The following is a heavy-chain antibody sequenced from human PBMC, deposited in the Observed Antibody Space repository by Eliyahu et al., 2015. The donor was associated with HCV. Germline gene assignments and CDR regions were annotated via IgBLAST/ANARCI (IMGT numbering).Heavy chain of an antibody. J-gene: IGHJ4*02. CDR1: GGTFSSYS. CDR2: IIPIFGTA. D-gene: IGHD3-22*01. Sequence: QVQLVQSGAEVKKPGSSVKVSCKASGGTFSSYSIDWVRQAPGQGLEWMGGIIPIFGTANYAQILQGRITITADESTSTAYMELSSLRSEDTAVYYCARGPETKSAYYYNYWGQGTLVTVSS. CDR3: ARGPETKSAYYYNY. V-gene: IGHV1-69*01.